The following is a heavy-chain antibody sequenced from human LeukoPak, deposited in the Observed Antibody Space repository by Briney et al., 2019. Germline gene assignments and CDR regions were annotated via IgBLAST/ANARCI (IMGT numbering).Heavy chain of an antibody. CDR1: GFTFSSYA. V-gene: IGHV3-30-3*01. J-gene: IGHJ4*02. CDR3: AREVRGGGITTPNFDY. D-gene: IGHD3-10*01. CDR2: ISYDGSNK. Sequence: PGGSLRLSCAASGFTFSSYAMHWVRQAPGKGLEWVAVISYDGSNKYYADSVKGRFTISRDNSKNTLYLQMNSLRAEDTAVYYCAREVRGGGITTPNFDYWGQGTLVTVSS.